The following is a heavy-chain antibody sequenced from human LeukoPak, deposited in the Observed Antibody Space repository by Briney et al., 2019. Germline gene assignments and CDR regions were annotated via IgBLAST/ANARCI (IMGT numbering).Heavy chain of an antibody. CDR2: IIPIFGTA. Sequence: SVKVSCKASGGTFSSYAISWVRQAPGQGLEWMGGIIPIFGTANYAQKFQGRVTITADESTSTAYMELSSLRSEDTAVYYCARLRIAAAGFDYWGQGTLVTVSS. D-gene: IGHD6-13*01. V-gene: IGHV1-69*01. CDR3: ARLRIAAAGFDY. J-gene: IGHJ4*02. CDR1: GGTFSSYA.